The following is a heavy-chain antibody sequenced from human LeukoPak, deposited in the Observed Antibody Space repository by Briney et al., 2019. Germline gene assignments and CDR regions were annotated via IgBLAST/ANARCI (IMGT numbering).Heavy chain of an antibody. D-gene: IGHD6-6*01. CDR1: AFTFSSYT. V-gene: IGHV3-9*01. CDR3: AKDIRGGYSSSSSYLYYYYGMDV. Sequence: GGSLRVSCAASAFTFSSYTMSWVRQAPGKGLEWVSGISWNSGSIGYADSVKGRFTISRDNAKNSLYLQMNSPRAEDTALYYCAKDIRGGYSSSSSYLYYYYGMDVWGQGTTVTVSS. CDR2: ISWNSGSI. J-gene: IGHJ6*02.